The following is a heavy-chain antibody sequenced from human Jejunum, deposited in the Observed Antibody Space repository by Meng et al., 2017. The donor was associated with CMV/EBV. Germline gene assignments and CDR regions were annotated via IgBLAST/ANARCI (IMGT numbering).Heavy chain of an antibody. D-gene: IGHD3-9*01. CDR3: ARGPYGFDNYFDY. CDR1: GGSVTGNH. Sequence: GGSVTGNHGTWIRQSPGKGLEGIGEINHSGSTKFNTSLKSRVNISVETSKNQFYLKLSSVTAADTAVYHCARGPYGFDNYFDYWGQGTLVTVSS. J-gene: IGHJ4*02. CDR2: INHSGST. V-gene: IGHV4-34*01.